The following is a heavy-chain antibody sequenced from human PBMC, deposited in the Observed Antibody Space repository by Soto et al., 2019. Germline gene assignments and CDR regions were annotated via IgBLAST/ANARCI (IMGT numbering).Heavy chain of an antibody. CDR1: GDTFTANY. D-gene: IGHD1-26*01. CDR2: INPKSGGT. V-gene: IGHV1-2*02. CDR3: AKGLAKGGGSAGFDY. J-gene: IGHJ4*02. Sequence: ASVKVSCKASGDTFTANYIHWVRQAPGQGFEWMGWINPKSGGTKYPQKFQGRVTMTRDTSLSTVYMTLTRLTSDETAVYYCAKGLAKGGGSAGFDYWGQGTLVTVSS.